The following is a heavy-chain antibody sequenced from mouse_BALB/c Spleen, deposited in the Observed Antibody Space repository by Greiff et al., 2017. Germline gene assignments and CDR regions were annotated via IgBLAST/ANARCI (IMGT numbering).Heavy chain of an antibody. Sequence: VQLVESGPGLVKPSQSLSLTCSVTGYSITSGYYWNWIRQFPGNKLEWMGYISYDGSNNYNPSLKNRISITRDTSKNQFFLKLNSVTTEDTATYFCAGAYGNYLDYWGQGTTLTVSS. CDR2: ISYDGSN. V-gene: IGHV3-6*02. D-gene: IGHD2-1*01. CDR3: AGAYGNYLDY. J-gene: IGHJ2*01. CDR1: GYSITSGYY.